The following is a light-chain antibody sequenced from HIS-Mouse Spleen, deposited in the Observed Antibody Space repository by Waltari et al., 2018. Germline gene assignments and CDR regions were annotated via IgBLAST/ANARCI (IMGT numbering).Light chain of an antibody. J-gene: IGLJ2*01. Sequence: QSALTQPASVSGSPGQSITISCTGTSRYVGGYNYVSWYQQHPAKAPKLMIYDVSNRPSGVSNRFSGSKSGNTASLTISGLQAEDEADYYCSSYTSSSTEVFGGGTKLTVL. CDR2: DVS. CDR1: SRYVGGYNY. CDR3: SSYTSSSTEV. V-gene: IGLV2-14*03.